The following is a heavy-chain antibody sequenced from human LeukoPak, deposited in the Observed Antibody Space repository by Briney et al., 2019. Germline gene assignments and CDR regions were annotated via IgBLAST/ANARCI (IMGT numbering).Heavy chain of an antibody. CDR3: AKDSHGIAVAGTNYFDY. V-gene: IGHV3-30*18. CDR1: GFTFSSYG. CDR2: ISYDGSNK. Sequence: GRSLRLSCAASGFTFSSYGMHWVRQAPGKGLEWVAVISYDGSNKYYADSVKGRFTISRDNSKNTLYLQMNSLRAEDTAVYYCAKDSHGIAVAGTNYFDYWGQGTLVTVSS. D-gene: IGHD6-19*01. J-gene: IGHJ4*02.